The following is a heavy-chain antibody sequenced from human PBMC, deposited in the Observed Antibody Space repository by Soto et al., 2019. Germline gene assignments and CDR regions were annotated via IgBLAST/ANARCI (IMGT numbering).Heavy chain of an antibody. J-gene: IGHJ4*02. CDR2: ISYDGRNK. CDR1: GFSFSTYA. D-gene: IGHD4-17*01. V-gene: IGHV3-30*18. CDR3: AKGGLKVTTSYYDS. Sequence: GGSLRLSCAASGFSFSTYAMYWVRQAPGKGLEWVSVISYDGRNKYYGEAMKGRFTMSRDNSKNTLYLQMNSLRAEDTVVYYCAKGGLKVTTSYYDSWGQGTVVTVSS.